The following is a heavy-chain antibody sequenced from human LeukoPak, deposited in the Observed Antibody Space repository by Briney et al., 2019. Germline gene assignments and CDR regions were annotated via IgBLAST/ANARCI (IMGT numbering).Heavy chain of an antibody. CDR1: GGSFSGYY. CDR3: ARGLLRPYYYYGMDV. Sequence: SETLSLTCAVYGGSFSGYYWSWIRQPPGKGLEWIGEINHSGSTNYNPSLKSRVTISVDTSKHQFSLKLSSVTAADTAVYYCARGLLRPYYYYGMDVWGQGTTVTVSS. J-gene: IGHJ6*02. V-gene: IGHV4-34*01. D-gene: IGHD3-3*01. CDR2: INHSGST.